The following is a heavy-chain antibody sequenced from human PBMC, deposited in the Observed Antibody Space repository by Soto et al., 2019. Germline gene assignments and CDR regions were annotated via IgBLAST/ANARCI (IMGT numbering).Heavy chain of an antibody. D-gene: IGHD3-22*01. V-gene: IGHV2-26*01. CDR1: GFSLSNARMG. Sequence: QVTLKESGPVLVKPTETLTLTCTVSGFSLSNARMGVSWIRQPPGKALEWLAHIFSNDEKSYSTSLKSRLTNSKYTSKSPVVLTMTNMDSLDTTTYYCAGLGVYESTAHKPNYAFDICGQGTMATVSS. CDR2: IFSNDEK. J-gene: IGHJ3*02. CDR3: AGLGVYESTAHKPNYAFDI.